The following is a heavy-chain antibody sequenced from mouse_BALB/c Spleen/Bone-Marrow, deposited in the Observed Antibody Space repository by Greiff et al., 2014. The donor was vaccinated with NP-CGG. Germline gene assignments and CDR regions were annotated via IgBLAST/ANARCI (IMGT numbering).Heavy chain of an antibody. CDR3: ANYYYGSSLFAY. V-gene: IGHV14-3*02. J-gene: IGHJ3*01. D-gene: IGHD1-1*01. CDR2: IDPANGNT. Sequence: VHVKQSGAELVKPGASVKLSYTASGFNIKDTYMHWVKQRPEQGLEWIGRIDPANGNTKYDPKFQGKATITADTSSNTAYLQLSSLTSEDTAVYYCANYYYGSSLFAYWGQGTLVTVSA. CDR1: GFNIKDTY.